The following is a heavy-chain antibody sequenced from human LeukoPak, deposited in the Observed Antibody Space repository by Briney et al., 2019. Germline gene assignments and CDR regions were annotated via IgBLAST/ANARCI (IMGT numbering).Heavy chain of an antibody. CDR2: ISYDGSNK. D-gene: IGHD2-2*01. V-gene: IGHV3-30-3*01. CDR3: ARVYTEYQLLIDY. Sequence: GGSLRLSCAASGFTFSSYAMHWVRQAPGKGLEWVAVISYDGSNKYYADSVKGRFTISRDNSKNTLYLQMNSLRAEDTAVYYCARVYTEYQLLIDYWGQGTLVTVSS. J-gene: IGHJ4*02. CDR1: GFTFSSYA.